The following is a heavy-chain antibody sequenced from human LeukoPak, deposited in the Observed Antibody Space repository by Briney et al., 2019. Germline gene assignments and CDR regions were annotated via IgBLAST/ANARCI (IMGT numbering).Heavy chain of an antibody. Sequence: GGSLRLSCAASGFTFSSYAMHWVRQAPGKGLEWVAVISYDGSNKYYADSVKGRFTISRDNSKNTVYLQMNSLTADDTAVYYCAKTTVGYSSGRYPGWPADCWGQGTLVTVSS. D-gene: IGHD6-19*01. V-gene: IGHV3-30*04. CDR1: GFTFSSYA. CDR2: ISYDGSNK. CDR3: AKTTVGYSSGRYPGWPADC. J-gene: IGHJ4*02.